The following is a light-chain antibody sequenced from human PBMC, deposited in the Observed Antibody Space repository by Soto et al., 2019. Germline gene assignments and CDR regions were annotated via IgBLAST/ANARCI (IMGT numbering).Light chain of an antibody. Sequence: EIVMTQSPATLSLSPMERATLSCMASQSVSSNLAWYQQKPVQAPRLLIYGASTRATGIPARFSGSGSGTDFTLSIDRLEPEDFAVYYCQQYGSSPPITFGQGTRLEI. J-gene: IGKJ5*01. V-gene: IGKV3-20*01. CDR1: QSVSSN. CDR3: QQYGSSPPIT. CDR2: GAS.